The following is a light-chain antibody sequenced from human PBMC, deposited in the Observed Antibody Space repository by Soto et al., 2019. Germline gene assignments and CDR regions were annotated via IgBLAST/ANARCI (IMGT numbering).Light chain of an antibody. CDR1: QGIRSE. V-gene: IGKV1-6*01. CDR2: TAS. Sequence: AIQMTQSPSSLSASVGDRVTITCRASQGIRSELGWYQQKPGKAPNLLIYTASSLQSGVPSRFSGSGSGTDFTLTISSLQPEDFATYYCIQDYNYPLTFRGGTKVDIK. J-gene: IGKJ4*01. CDR3: IQDYNYPLT.